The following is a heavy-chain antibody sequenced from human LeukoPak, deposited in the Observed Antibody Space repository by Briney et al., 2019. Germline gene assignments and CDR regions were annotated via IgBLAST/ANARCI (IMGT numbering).Heavy chain of an antibody. D-gene: IGHD3-22*01. CDR1: GYTFTSYD. J-gene: IGHJ4*02. CDR3: ARGRYDSSGYYCY. CDR2: MNPDSGDT. Sequence: ASVKVSCKASGYTFTSYDINWVRQATGQGIAWMGWMNPDSGDTGYAQKFQGRVTVTRDTSISTAYMELSSLRSDDTAVYYCARGRYDSSGYYCYWGQGTLVTVSS. V-gene: IGHV1-8*03.